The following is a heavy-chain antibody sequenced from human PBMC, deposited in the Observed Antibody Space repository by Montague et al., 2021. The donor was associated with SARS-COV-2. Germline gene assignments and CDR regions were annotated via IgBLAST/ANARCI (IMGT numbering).Heavy chain of an antibody. Sequence: SETLSLTCAVYGGSFSGYYWSWIRQPPGKGLEWIGEINHSGSTNXXPSLKSRVTISVDTSKNQFPLKLSSVTAADTAVYYCARLVVPAARYYYYYYYMDVWGQGTTVTVSS. CDR1: GGSFSGYY. D-gene: IGHD2-2*01. CDR3: ARLVVPAARYYYYYYYMDV. J-gene: IGHJ6*03. CDR2: INHSGST. V-gene: IGHV4-34*01.